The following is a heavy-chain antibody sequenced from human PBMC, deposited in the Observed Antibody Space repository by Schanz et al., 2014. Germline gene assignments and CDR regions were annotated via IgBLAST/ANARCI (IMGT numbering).Heavy chain of an antibody. CDR3: AGGGFLIDY. V-gene: IGHV3-7*01. CDR1: GFTFSDYY. D-gene: IGHD2-15*01. J-gene: IGHJ4*02. Sequence: VQLVESGGGLVKPGGSLRLSCTASGFTFSDYYMTWIRQAPGKGLEWVAIIRPDGSDQHYVDSVKGRFTISRDNAKSSLYLQMNSLRAEDTAVYCAAGGGFLIDYWGQGTLVTVSS. CDR2: IRPDGSDQ.